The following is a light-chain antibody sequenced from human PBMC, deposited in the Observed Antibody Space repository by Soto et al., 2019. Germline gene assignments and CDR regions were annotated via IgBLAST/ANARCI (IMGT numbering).Light chain of an antibody. CDR3: QQSYSTPLT. CDR1: QSMSSY. J-gene: IGKJ4*01. V-gene: IGKV1-39*01. Sequence: DIQMTQSPSSLSASVGDRVTITCRASQSMSSYLNGYQQKPGKAPKLLIYAASSLQSGVPSRFSGSGSGTDFTLTISSLQPEDFATYYCQQSYSTPLTFGGGTKVEIK. CDR2: AAS.